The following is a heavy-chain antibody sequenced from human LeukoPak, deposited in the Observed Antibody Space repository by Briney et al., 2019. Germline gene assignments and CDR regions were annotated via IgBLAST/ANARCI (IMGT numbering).Heavy chain of an antibody. CDR2: IYYSGST. D-gene: IGHD3-22*01. J-gene: IGHJ4*02. V-gene: IGHV4-59*08. CDR3: ARGVSGYYRMFDY. Sequence: SETLSLTCTVSGGSISSYHWSWIRQPPGKGLEWIGYIYYSGSTNYNPSLKSRVTISVDTSKNQFSLKLSSVTAADTAVYYCARGVSGYYRMFDYWGQGTLVTVSS. CDR1: GGSISSYH.